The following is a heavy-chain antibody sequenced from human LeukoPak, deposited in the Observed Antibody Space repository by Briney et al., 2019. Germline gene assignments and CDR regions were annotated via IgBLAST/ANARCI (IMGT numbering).Heavy chain of an antibody. CDR2: IYYSGGT. Sequence: SGTLSLTCYVSDGSISSGDYYWSWIRQPPGKGLEWIGYIYYSGGTDYNPSLKSRVTISVDTSKTQFSLNLSSVTAADTAVYYCARTLVRGRASDYWGQGTLVTVSS. V-gene: IGHV4-30-4*01. CDR1: DGSISSGDYY. D-gene: IGHD3-10*01. J-gene: IGHJ4*02. CDR3: ARTLVRGRASDY.